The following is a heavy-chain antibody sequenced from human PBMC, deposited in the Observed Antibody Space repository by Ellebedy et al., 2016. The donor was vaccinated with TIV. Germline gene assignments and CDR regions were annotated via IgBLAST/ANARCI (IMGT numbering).Heavy chain of an antibody. Sequence: PGGSLRLSCAASGFTFSSYSMNWVRHAPGKGLEWLSYISSSSRTIFYADSVKGRFTISRDNAKNSLYLQMNSLRAEDTAVYYCARDRSEQWLVLVSYYYYGMDVWGQGTTVTVSS. CDR1: GFTFSSYS. D-gene: IGHD6-19*01. CDR3: ARDRSEQWLVLVSYYYYGMDV. CDR2: ISSSSRTI. V-gene: IGHV3-48*01. J-gene: IGHJ6*02.